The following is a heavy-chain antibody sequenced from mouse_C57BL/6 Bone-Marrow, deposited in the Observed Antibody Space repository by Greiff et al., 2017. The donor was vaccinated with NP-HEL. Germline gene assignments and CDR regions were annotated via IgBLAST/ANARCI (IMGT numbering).Heavy chain of an antibody. Sequence: EVKLLQSGGGLVQPGGSLKLSCAASGIDFSRYWMSWVRRAPGKGLEWIGEINPDSSTINYAPSLKDKFIISRDNAKNTLYLQMSKVRSEDTALYYCARPITPAWFAYWGQGTLVTVSA. D-gene: IGHD1-1*01. CDR2: INPDSSTI. V-gene: IGHV4-1*01. CDR3: ARPITPAWFAY. CDR1: GIDFSRYW. J-gene: IGHJ3*01.